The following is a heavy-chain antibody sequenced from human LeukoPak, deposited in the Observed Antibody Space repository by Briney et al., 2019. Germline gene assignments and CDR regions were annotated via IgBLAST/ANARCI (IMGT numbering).Heavy chain of an antibody. Sequence: ASVKVSCKASGGTFSSYTVSWVRQAPGQGLEWMGGIIPLFGTPDYAQKFQDRLTITADKSTSTAYMELSSLRSEDTAVYYCASATLRCSGGSCYEMDVWGKGTTVTVSS. CDR2: IIPLFGTP. CDR3: ASATLRCSGGSCYEMDV. J-gene: IGHJ6*04. CDR1: GGTFSSYT. V-gene: IGHV1-69*06. D-gene: IGHD2-15*01.